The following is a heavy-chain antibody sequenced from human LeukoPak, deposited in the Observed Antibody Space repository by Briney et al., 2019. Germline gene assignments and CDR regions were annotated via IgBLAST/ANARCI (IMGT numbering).Heavy chain of an antibody. CDR1: GFTFSSYS. CDR3: ARVGIEYCGGDCYDWFDP. J-gene: IGHJ5*02. CDR2: ISSSSSTI. V-gene: IGHV3-48*04. D-gene: IGHD2-21*02. Sequence: GGSLRLSCAASGFTFSSYSMNWVRQAPGKGLEWVSYISSSSSTIYYADSVRGRFTISRDNAKNSLYLQMNSLRAEDTAVYYCARVGIEYCGGDCYDWFDPWGQGTLVTVSS.